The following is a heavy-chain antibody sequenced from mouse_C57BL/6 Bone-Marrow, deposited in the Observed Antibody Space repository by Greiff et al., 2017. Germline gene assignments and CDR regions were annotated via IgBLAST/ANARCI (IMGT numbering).Heavy chain of an antibody. CDR1: GYTFTDYY. J-gene: IGHJ4*01. CDR2: INPYNGGT. V-gene: IGHV1-19*01. Sequence: EVKLQESGPALVKPGASVKMSCKASGYTFTDYYMNWVKQSHGKSLEWIGVINPYNGGTSYNQKFKGKATLTVDKSSSTAYMELNSLTSEYSAVYYCARDYYAMDYWGQGTSVTVSS. CDR3: ARDYYAMDY.